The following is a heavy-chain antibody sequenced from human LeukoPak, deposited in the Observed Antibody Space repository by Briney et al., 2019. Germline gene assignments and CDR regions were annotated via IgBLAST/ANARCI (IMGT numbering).Heavy chain of an antibody. J-gene: IGHJ4*02. CDR2: ISSSGSTI. CDR1: GFTFSSYW. V-gene: IGHV3-48*01. CDR3: AKFLRGGNSYGYSFDY. Sequence: GGSLRLSCAASGFTFSSYWMHWVRQAPGKGLEWVSYISSSGSTIYYADSVRGRFTLSRDNSKNTLYLQINSLRAEDSAVYYCAKFLRGGNSYGYSFDYWGQGTLVTVSS. D-gene: IGHD5-18*01.